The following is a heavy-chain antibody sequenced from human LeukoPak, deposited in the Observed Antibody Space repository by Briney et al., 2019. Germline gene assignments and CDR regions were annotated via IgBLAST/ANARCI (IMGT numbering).Heavy chain of an antibody. D-gene: IGHD2-15*01. CDR1: GYSFTSYW. CDR3: ARHSVGRYCSGGSCPDLFDY. V-gene: IGHV5-10-1*01. Sequence: GESLKISCKGSGYSFTSYWISWVRQMPGKGLEWMGRIDPSDSYTNYSPSFQGHVTISADKSIGTAYLQWSSLKASDTAMYYCARHSVGRYCSGGSCPDLFDYWGQGTLVTVSS. CDR2: IDPSDSYT. J-gene: IGHJ4*02.